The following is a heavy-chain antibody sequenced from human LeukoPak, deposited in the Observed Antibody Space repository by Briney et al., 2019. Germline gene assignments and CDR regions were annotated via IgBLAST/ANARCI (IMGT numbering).Heavy chain of an antibody. V-gene: IGHV4-59*01. J-gene: IGHJ6*03. D-gene: IGHD6-6*01. CDR2: IYHSGST. CDR1: GGSISSYY. Sequence: SQTLSLTCTVSGGSISSYYWSWIRQPPGKGLEWIGYIYHSGSTSYNPSLQSRVTISVDRTKNQFSLKLSSVTAADTAVYYCARKSSIAARPGSSYYYYMDVWGKGTTVTVSS. CDR3: ARKSSIAARPGSSYYYYMDV.